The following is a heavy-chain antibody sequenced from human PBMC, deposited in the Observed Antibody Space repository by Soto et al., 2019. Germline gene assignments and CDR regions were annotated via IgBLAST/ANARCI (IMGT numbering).Heavy chain of an antibody. D-gene: IGHD3-22*01. Sequence: SETLSLTCTVSGGSISSYYWSWIRQPPGKGLEWIGYIYYSGSTNYNPSLKSRVTISVDTSKNQFSLKLSSVTAADTAVYYCASSYDSSGYYWGFDYWGQGTLVTVSS. CDR3: ASSYDSSGYYWGFDY. J-gene: IGHJ4*02. CDR2: IYYSGST. CDR1: GGSISSYY. V-gene: IGHV4-59*01.